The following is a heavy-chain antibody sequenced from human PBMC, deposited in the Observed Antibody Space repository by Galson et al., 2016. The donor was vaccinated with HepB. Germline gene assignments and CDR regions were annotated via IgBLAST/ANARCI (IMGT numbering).Heavy chain of an antibody. CDR1: GGPITNNYY. V-gene: IGHV4-39*01. CDR2: LHHGGTT. J-gene: IGHJ4*01. CDR3: ARHALLGAKDFHN. Sequence: SETLSLTCTVSGGPITNNYYWAWIRQSPGKGLEWIGSLHHGGTTYYNTSLMSRFTTSVDTSKNQFSLNLNSVTAADTAVYYCARHALLGAKDFHNWGQEPWSPSP. D-gene: IGHD1-26*01.